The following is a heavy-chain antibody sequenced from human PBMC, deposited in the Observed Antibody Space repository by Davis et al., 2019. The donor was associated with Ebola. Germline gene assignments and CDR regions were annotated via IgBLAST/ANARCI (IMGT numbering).Heavy chain of an antibody. CDR3: ARDRGSSGYYYYFDY. Sequence: SAKGRFTISRDNAKNSLYLQMNSLRAEDTAMYYCARDRGSSGYYYYFDYWGQGTLVTVSS. D-gene: IGHD3-22*01. V-gene: IGHV3-21*01. J-gene: IGHJ4*02.